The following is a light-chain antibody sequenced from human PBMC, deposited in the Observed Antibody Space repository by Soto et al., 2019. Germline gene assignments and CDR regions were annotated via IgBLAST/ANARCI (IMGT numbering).Light chain of an antibody. CDR3: QQRSNWPLT. V-gene: IGKV3-11*01. CDR2: DAS. J-gene: IGKJ4*01. CDR1: QSVSSY. Sequence: EIVLTQSPATLSLSPGERXTLSXRASQSVSSYLAWYQQKPGQAPRLLIYDASNRATGIPARFSGSGSGTDFTLTISSLEPEDFAVYYCQQRSNWPLTFGGGTKVEIK.